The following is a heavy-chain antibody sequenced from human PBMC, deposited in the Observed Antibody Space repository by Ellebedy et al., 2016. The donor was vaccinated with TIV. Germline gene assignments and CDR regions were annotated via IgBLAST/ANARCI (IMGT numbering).Heavy chain of an antibody. V-gene: IGHV3-7*01. J-gene: IGHJ4*02. CDR1: GFTFANYW. CDR3: ARALGSGPCY. D-gene: IGHD6-19*01. CDR2: INQNGSKI. Sequence: GESLKISXAGSGFTFANYWMNLVRQAPGKGLEWVANINQNGSKIYYVDSVKGRFTISRDNAKNSVYLQMNNLRAEDTAVYYCARALGSGPCYWGQGTLVTVSS.